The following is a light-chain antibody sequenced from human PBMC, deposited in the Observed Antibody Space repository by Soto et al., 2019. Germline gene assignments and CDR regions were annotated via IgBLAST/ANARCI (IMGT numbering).Light chain of an antibody. Sequence: EIVLTQSPGTLSLSPGERATLSCRASQSVSSSYLAWYQQKPGQAPRLLIYGASSRATGIPDRFSGSGSGTGFTLTISRLEPQDVAVYYCQQYGSSPRFTFGPGTKVDIK. J-gene: IGKJ3*01. CDR2: GAS. CDR1: QSVSSSY. V-gene: IGKV3-20*01. CDR3: QQYGSSPRFT.